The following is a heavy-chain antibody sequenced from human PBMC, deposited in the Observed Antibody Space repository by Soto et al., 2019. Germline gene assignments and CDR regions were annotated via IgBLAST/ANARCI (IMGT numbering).Heavy chain of an antibody. CDR2: INHSGST. V-gene: IGHV4-34*01. J-gene: IGHJ6*02. Sequence: QVQLQQWGAGLLKPSETLSLTCAVYGGSFSGYYWSWIRRPPGKGLEWIGEINHSGSTNYNPSLKSRVTISVDTSKNQFPLKLSSVTAADTDVYYCARGPTWPPQRLQTTMAYGMDVWGQGTTVTVSS. CDR1: GGSFSGYY. CDR3: ARGPTWPPQRLQTTMAYGMDV. D-gene: IGHD4-4*01.